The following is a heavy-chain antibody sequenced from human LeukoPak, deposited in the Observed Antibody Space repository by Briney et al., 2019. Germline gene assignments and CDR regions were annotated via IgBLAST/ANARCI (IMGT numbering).Heavy chain of an antibody. V-gene: IGHV1-2*02. J-gene: IGHJ4*02. CDR3: ARGVTNYDFWSGPKIDFDY. Sequence: GASVKVSCKASGYTFTGYYMHWVRQAPGQGLEWMGWINPNSGGTNYAQKFQGRATMTRDTSISTAYMELSRLRSDDTAVYYCARGVTNYDFWSGPKIDFDYWGQGTLVTVSS. CDR1: GYTFTGYY. CDR2: INPNSGGT. D-gene: IGHD3-3*01.